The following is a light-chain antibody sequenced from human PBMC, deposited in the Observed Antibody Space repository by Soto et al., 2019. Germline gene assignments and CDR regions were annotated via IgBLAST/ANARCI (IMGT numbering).Light chain of an antibody. CDR3: QQYDKWPLT. CDR1: QSISTN. Sequence: EIVMTQPPATLSVSPGERASLSCRASQSISTNLAWYQQKPGQAPRLLIYGASTRATGIPARFSGSGSGTEFTLTISSPQSEDFAVYYCQQYDKWPLTFGPGT. CDR2: GAS. J-gene: IGKJ3*01. V-gene: IGKV3-15*01.